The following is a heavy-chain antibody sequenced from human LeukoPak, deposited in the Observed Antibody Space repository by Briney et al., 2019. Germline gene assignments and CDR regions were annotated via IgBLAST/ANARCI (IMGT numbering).Heavy chain of an antibody. D-gene: IGHD3-3*01. CDR3: AKDRRYYDFWSGYYYYYYGMDV. Sequence: ASVKVSCKASGYTFTSYYMHWVRQAPGQRLEWMGIINPSGGSTGYAQKFQGRVTMTRDTSTSTVYMELSSLRSEDTAVYYCAKDRRYYDFWSGYYYYYYGMDVWGQGTTVTVSS. V-gene: IGHV1-46*01. J-gene: IGHJ6*02. CDR2: INPSGGST. CDR1: GYTFTSYY.